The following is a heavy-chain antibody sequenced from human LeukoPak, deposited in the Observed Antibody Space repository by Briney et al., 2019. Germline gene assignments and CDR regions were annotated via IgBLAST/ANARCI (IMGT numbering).Heavy chain of an antibody. J-gene: IGHJ4*02. V-gene: IGHV4-59*01. Sequence: PSETLSLTRSVSGGSISGYHWSSIRPPPGKGLEWIGYIYYIGSTTYNPSLRSRVTISVDKSKNQFSLRLSSVTAADTALYYCARGGTTVTTFNYFDSWGQGTLVTVSS. CDR2: IYYIGST. CDR1: GGSISGYH. CDR3: ARGGTTVTTFNYFDS. D-gene: IGHD4-17*01.